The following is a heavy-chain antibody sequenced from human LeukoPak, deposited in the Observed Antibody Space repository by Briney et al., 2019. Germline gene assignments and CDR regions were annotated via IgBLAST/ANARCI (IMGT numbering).Heavy chain of an antibody. D-gene: IGHD3-10*01. CDR1: GFTFSSYW. J-gene: IGHJ4*02. V-gene: IGHV3-7*01. CDR2: IKQDGSEK. CDR3: ARDPPYYGSGSSLVY. Sequence: GGSLRLSCAAYGFTFSSYWMSWVRQAPGKGLEWMANIKQDGSEKYYVDSVKGRFTISRDNAKNSLYLQMNSLRAEDTAVYYCARDPPYYGSGSSLVYWGQRTLVTVSS.